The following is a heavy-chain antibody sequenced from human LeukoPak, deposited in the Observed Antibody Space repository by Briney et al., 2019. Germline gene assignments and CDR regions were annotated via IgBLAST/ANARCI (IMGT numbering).Heavy chain of an antibody. Sequence: GGSLRLSCAASGFTFSSYSMNWVRQAPGKGREWVSSISSSSSYIYYADSVKGRFTISRDNAKNSLYLQMNSLRAEDTAVYYCARGRGYDSSGYNYYYYGMDVWGQGTTVTVSS. D-gene: IGHD3-22*01. CDR3: ARGRGYDSSGYNYYYYGMDV. J-gene: IGHJ6*02. V-gene: IGHV3-21*01. CDR2: ISSSSSYI. CDR1: GFTFSSYS.